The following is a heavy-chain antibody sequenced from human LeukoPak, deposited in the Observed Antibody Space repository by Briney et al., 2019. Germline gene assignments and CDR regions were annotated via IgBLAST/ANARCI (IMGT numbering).Heavy chain of an antibody. V-gene: IGHV3-30*18. CDR1: GFTFTTFG. Sequence: GGSLRLSCAASGFTFTTFGIDWVRQAPGKGLEWVAAISPDGKIEYYTDSVKGRFTVSRDNSKNMLYLQMNSLRGEDSAVYFCAKINNDDDYWGQGALVTVSS. CDR3: AKINNDDDY. J-gene: IGHJ4*02. D-gene: IGHD1/OR15-1a*01. CDR2: ISPDGKIE.